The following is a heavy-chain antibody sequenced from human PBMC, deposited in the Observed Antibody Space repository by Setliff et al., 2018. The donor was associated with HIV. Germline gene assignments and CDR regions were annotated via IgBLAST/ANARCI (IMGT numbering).Heavy chain of an antibody. CDR1: GGSISSYY. CDR3: ARGIENFWSGYIR. D-gene: IGHD3-3*01. CDR2: IYYSGST. J-gene: IGHJ4*02. V-gene: IGHV4-59*01. Sequence: SETLSLTCTVSGGSISSYYWNWIRQPPGKGLEWIGYIYYSGSTNSNPSLKSRVTISVDTSKNQFSLKLSSVTPADTAVYYCARGIENFWSGYIRWGQGTLVTVSS.